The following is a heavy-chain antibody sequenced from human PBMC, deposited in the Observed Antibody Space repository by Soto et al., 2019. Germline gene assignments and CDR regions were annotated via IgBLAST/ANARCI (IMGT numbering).Heavy chain of an antibody. CDR3: ATYLNDYGDYVVDY. CDR2: IYYSGST. J-gene: IGHJ4*02. V-gene: IGHV4-39*01. CDR1: GGSISSSSYY. Sequence: QLQLQESGPGLVKPSETLSLTCTVSGGSISSSSYYWGWIRQPPGKGLEWIGSIYYSGSTYYNPSLKSRVTXXVXTXXNQFSLKLSSVTAADTAVYYCATYLNDYGDYVVDYWGQGTLVTVSS. D-gene: IGHD4-17*01.